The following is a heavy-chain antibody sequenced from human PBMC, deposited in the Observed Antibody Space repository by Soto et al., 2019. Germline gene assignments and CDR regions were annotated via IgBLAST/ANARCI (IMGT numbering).Heavy chain of an antibody. CDR1: IRGRRV. D-gene: IGHD4-17*01. CDR3: GTVTNDYYYGMDV. J-gene: IGHJ6*02. V-gene: IGHV4-4*02. Sequence: IRGRRVWKGGRQRPGKGLEWIGEIYHSGSTNYNPSLKSRVTISVDKSKNQFSLKLSSVTAADTAVYYCGTVTNDYYYGMDVWGQGTTVTVSS. CDR2: IYHSGST.